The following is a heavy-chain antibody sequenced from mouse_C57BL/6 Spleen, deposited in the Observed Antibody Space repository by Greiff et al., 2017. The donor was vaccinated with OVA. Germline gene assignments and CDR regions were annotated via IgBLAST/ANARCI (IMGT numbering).Heavy chain of an antibody. J-gene: IGHJ2*01. CDR3: ARQDYGRDFDD. CDR2: ISRGGSYT. V-gene: IGHV5-6*01. Sequence: EVQGVESGGDLVKPGGSLKLSCAASGFTFSSYGMSWVRQTPDKRLEWVATISRGGSYTYYPDSVKGRFTLSRDNAKNTLYLQMSSLKSEDTAMDYCARQDYGRDFDDWGQGTTLTVSS. D-gene: IGHD1-1*01. CDR1: GFTFSSYG.